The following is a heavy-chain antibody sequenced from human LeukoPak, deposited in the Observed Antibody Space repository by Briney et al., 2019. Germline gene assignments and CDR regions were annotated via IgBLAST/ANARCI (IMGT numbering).Heavy chain of an antibody. V-gene: IGHV3-7*01. CDR2: IDQEGGEQ. D-gene: IGHD3-10*01. J-gene: IGHJ4*02. CDR1: GFNFSNCW. CDR3: ARSKAGGY. Sequence: GGSLRLSCVVSGFNFSNCWMSWVRQAPGKGLEWVANIDQEGGEQNYVDSVKGRFSISRDNAKASVYLQMNSLKVEDTAFYYCARSKAGGYWGQGTLVTVSS.